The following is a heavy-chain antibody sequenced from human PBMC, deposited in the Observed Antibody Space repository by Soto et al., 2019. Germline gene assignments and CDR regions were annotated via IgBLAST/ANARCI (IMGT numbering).Heavy chain of an antibody. CDR2: MNPNSGNT. CDR3: VTDVVRVGYWSGGSWYFRGY. J-gene: IGHJ4*02. D-gene: IGHD2-15*01. Sequence: PSVKVSRKASGYTFTSYDINWVRQATAQGLEWMGWMNPNSGNTGYAQKFQGRVTITEDTSTDTAYMGLGRVGCEDTAVYLCVTDVVRVGYWSGGSWYFRGYGGQGTLVSVSS. V-gene: IGHV1-8*01. CDR1: GYTFTSYD.